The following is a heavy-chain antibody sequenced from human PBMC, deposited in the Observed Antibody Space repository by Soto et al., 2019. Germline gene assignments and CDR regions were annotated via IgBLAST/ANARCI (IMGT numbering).Heavy chain of an antibody. J-gene: IGHJ4*02. V-gene: IGHV2-5*02. Sequence: QITLKESGPTLVKPTQTLTLTCSFSGFSLSTNGVGVGWIRQPPGKALEWLALIYWDDRKHYSPTLNSRLTITKDTSRNLVVLTMTNMDPVDTATYYCAKKGGGDYILGYWGQGTLVTVSS. CDR3: AKKGGGDYILGY. CDR1: GFSLSTNGVG. CDR2: IYWDDRK. D-gene: IGHD4-17*01.